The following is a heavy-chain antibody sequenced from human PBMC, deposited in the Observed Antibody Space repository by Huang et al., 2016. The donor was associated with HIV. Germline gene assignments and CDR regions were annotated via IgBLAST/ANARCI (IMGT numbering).Heavy chain of an antibody. CDR2: NSWNGGSI. CDR1: GFTFDDYA. D-gene: IGHD3-22*01. V-gene: IGHV3-9*01. J-gene: IGHJ6*02. CDR3: AKDMNPSMILRSDYYYYGMDV. Sequence: EVQLVESGGGLVQPGRSLRLSCAASGFTFDDYAMHLVRQAPGKGLEWVSGNSWNGGSIGNADSVKGRFTISRDNAKNSLYLQMNSLRAEDTALYYCAKDMNPSMILRSDYYYYGMDVWGQGTTVTVSS.